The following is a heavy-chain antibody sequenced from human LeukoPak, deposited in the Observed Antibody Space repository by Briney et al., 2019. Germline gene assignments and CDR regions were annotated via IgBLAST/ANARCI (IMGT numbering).Heavy chain of an antibody. V-gene: IGHV3-21*01. CDR3: ARGKTSQNIVTRKTYNWFDP. D-gene: IGHD2/OR15-2a*01. CDR1: GFTFSSYN. Sequence: PGGSLRLSCAASGFTFSSYNMNWVRQAPGKGLEWVSSISSSSDYVYYADSVKGRFTISRDNAKNSLYLQMKSLRAEDTAVYYCARGKTSQNIVTRKTYNWFDPWGQGTLVTVSS. CDR2: ISSSSDYV. J-gene: IGHJ5*02.